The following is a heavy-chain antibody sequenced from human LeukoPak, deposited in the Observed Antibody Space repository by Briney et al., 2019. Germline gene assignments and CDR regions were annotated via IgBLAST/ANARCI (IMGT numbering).Heavy chain of an antibody. Sequence: ASVKVSFKASGATFSSYAIGWVRQAPGQGLEWMGGIIPIFGTANYAQKFHGRVTITADESTSTAYMELSSLRSEDTAVYYCARDRSTKFGAFDIWGQGTMVTVSS. V-gene: IGHV1-69*13. CDR3: ARDRSTKFGAFDI. D-gene: IGHD3-9*01. CDR2: IIPIFGTA. J-gene: IGHJ3*02. CDR1: GATFSSYA.